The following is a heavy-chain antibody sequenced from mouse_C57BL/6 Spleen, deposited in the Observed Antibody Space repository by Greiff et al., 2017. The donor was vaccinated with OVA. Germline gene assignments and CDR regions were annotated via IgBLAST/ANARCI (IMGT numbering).Heavy chain of an antibody. CDR2: IYPGSGST. Sequence: QVQLQQPGAELVKPGASVKMSCKASGYTFTSYWITWVKQRPGQGLEWIGDIYPGSGSTNYNAKFKSKATLTVDTASSTAYMQLSSLTSEDSAVYYCAREEGYYAMDYWGQGTSVTVSS. V-gene: IGHV1-55*01. CDR3: AREEGYYAMDY. J-gene: IGHJ4*01. CDR1: GYTFTSYW.